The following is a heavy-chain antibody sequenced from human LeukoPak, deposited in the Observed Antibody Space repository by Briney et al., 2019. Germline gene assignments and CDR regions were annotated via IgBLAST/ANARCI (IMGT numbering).Heavy chain of an antibody. J-gene: IGHJ4*02. CDR1: GFTFSSYV. D-gene: IGHD6-13*01. CDR3: ARNRQLDY. V-gene: IGHV3-30*04. Sequence: GGSLRLSCAASGFTFSSYVMNCVRQAPGKGLEWVASISYDGSNKYCADSVKGRFTISRDNSKNTLYLEMNSLRAEDTAVYYCARNRQLDYWGQGTLVTVSS. CDR2: ISYDGSNK.